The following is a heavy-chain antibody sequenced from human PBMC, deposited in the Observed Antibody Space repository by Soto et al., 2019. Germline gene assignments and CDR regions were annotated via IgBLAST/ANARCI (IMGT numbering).Heavy chain of an antibody. D-gene: IGHD6-6*01. V-gene: IGHV3-7*01. CDR1: GFTFSSYW. CDR3: ARGGIAARPPDLNY. CDR2: IKQDGSEK. J-gene: IGHJ4*02. Sequence: GGSLRLSCAASGFTFSSYWMSWVRQAPGKGLEWVANIKQDGSEKYYVDSAKGRFTISRDNAKNSLYLQMNSLRAEDTAVYYCARGGIAARPPDLNYWGQGTLVTVSS.